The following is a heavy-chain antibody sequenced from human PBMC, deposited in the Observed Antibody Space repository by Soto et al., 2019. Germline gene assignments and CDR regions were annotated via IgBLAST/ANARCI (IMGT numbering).Heavy chain of an antibody. J-gene: IGHJ6*02. CDR1: GGSISSHY. Sequence: NPSETLSLTRTVSGGSISSHYWSWVRQAPGKGLEWIGHIYYRGSTTYNPSLRSRSTISVDTSNNQFSLKLNSVTTADTAVYYCARDGREASGMDVWGQGTKVTVSS. V-gene: IGHV4-59*11. CDR2: IYYRGST. D-gene: IGHD1-26*01. CDR3: ARDGREASGMDV.